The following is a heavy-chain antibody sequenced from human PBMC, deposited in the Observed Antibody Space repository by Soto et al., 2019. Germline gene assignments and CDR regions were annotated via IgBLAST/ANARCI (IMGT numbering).Heavy chain of an antibody. D-gene: IGHD6-13*01. V-gene: IGHV5-51*01. CDR2: IYPGDSDT. J-gene: IGHJ6*03. Sequence: PGESLKISCKGSGYSFTSYWIGWVRQMPGKGLEWMGIIYPGDSDTRYSPSFQGQVTISADKSISTAYLQWSSLKASDTAMYYCARTYSSSWHDYYYYMDVWGKGTTVTVSS. CDR3: ARTYSSSWHDYYYYMDV. CDR1: GYSFTSYW.